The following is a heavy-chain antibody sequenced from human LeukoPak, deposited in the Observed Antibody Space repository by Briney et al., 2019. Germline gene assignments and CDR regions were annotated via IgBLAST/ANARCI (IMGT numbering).Heavy chain of an antibody. D-gene: IGHD2-2*02. CDR3: ARASCSGTSCYIYDY. Sequence: ASVKVSCKASGYTFTSYGFTWVRQAPGQGLEWMGWISAYNGNTHYAQKFQGRLTMTTDTSTSTAYMELRSLRPDDTAVYYCARASCSGTSCYIYDYWGQGTLVTVSS. CDR2: ISAYNGNT. CDR1: GYTFTSYG. V-gene: IGHV1-18*01. J-gene: IGHJ4*02.